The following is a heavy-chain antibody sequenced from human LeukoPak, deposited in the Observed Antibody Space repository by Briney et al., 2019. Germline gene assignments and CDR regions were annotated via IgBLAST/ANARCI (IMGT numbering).Heavy chain of an antibody. D-gene: IGHD6-13*01. Sequence: ASVKVSCKASGYTFTSYAMHWVRQAPGQRLEWMGWINAGNGNTKYSQKFQGRVTITRDTSASTAYMELSSLRSEDTAVYYCARAPLAAAALVFDYWGQGTLVTVSS. CDR3: ARAPLAAAALVFDY. J-gene: IGHJ4*02. V-gene: IGHV1-3*01. CDR1: GYTFTSYA. CDR2: INAGNGNT.